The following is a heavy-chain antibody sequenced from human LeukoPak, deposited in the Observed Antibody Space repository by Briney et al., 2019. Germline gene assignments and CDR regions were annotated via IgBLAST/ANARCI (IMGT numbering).Heavy chain of an antibody. J-gene: IGHJ4*02. CDR3: ARVLGSSSSPGFDY. CDR2: ISYDGSNK. D-gene: IGHD6-13*01. CDR1: GFTFSSYG. Sequence: GGSLRLSCAASGFTFSSYGMHWVRQAPGKGLEWMAAISYDGSNKHHADSVKGRFTISRDNSKNTLSLQMNSLRAEDTAVYYCARVLGSSSSPGFDYWGQGTLVTVSS. V-gene: IGHV3-30*03.